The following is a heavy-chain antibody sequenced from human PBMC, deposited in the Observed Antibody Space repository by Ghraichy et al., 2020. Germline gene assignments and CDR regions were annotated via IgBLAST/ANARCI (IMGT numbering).Heavy chain of an antibody. J-gene: IGHJ4*02. Sequence: LSLTCAASGFTFSSYAMSWVRQAPGKGLEWVSAISGSGGSTYYADSVKGRFTISRDNSKNTLYLQMNSLRAEDTAVYYCAKVPDRRWYYFDYWGQGTLVTVSS. CDR1: GFTFSSYA. CDR3: AKVPDRRWYYFDY. D-gene: IGHD4-23*01. CDR2: ISGSGGST. V-gene: IGHV3-23*01.